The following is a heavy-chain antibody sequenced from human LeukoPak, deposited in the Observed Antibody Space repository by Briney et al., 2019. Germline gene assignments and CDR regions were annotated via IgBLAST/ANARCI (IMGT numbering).Heavy chain of an antibody. CDR3: ARCTFICYANSFHF. V-gene: IGHV3-48*03. CDR1: GFTFSSYE. J-gene: IGHJ3*01. Sequence: PGGSLRLSCAAYGFTFSSYEMNWVRQAPGKGLEWVSYISSSGSTIYYADSVKGRFTIYRDNAKNTLYLQMNSLRRDDTAVYYCARCTFICYANSFHFLVEGTILTVSS. D-gene: IGHD2-2*01. CDR2: ISSSGSTI.